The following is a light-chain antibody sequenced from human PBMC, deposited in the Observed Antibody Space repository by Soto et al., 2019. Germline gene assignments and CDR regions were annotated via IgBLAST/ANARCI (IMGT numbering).Light chain of an antibody. J-gene: IGLJ2*01. V-gene: IGLV2-14*01. Sequence: QSVLTQPASVSGSPGQSITISCTGTSSDVGGYNYVSWYQQHPGKAPKLMIYDVSNRSSGVSNRFSGSKSGNTASLTISVLHAEEEADYFCSSYTSSRPVVFGGGTKLTVL. CDR1: SSDVGGYNY. CDR2: DVS. CDR3: SSYTSSRPVV.